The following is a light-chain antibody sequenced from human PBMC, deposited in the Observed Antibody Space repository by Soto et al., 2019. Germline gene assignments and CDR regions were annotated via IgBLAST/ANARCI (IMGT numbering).Light chain of an antibody. V-gene: IGLV1-40*01. CDR3: QSYDSSLSGSYV. Sequence: QSVLTQPPSVSGAPGQRVIISCTGSSSNIGAGYDVHWYQQLPGTAPRLLIYDNNNRPSGVPARFSVSKSDPSASLAITGLQLEDEADHYCQSYDSSLSGSYVFGTGTKVTVL. CDR2: DNN. CDR1: SSNIGAGYD. J-gene: IGLJ1*01.